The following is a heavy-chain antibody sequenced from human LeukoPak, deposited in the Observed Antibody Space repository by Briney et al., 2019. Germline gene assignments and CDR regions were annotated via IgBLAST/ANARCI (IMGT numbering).Heavy chain of an antibody. CDR2: TNSDGSST. V-gene: IGHV3-74*01. Sequence: GSLRLSCAASGFTFSSYWMHWVRQAPGKGLVWVSRTNSDGSSTSYADSVKGRFTISRDNSKNTLYLQMNSLRAEDTAVYYCAKDIGPPYSSGWYGPKYYFDYWGQGTLVTVSS. CDR3: AKDIGPPYSSGWYGPKYYFDY. CDR1: GFTFSSYW. J-gene: IGHJ4*02. D-gene: IGHD6-19*01.